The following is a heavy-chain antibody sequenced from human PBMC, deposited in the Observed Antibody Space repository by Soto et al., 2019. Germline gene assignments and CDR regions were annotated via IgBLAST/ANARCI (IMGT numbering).Heavy chain of an antibody. CDR1: GFTFSSYS. V-gene: IGHV3-21*01. J-gene: IGHJ6*02. CDR3: AGVFITTVTTFYYYGMDV. Sequence: GGSLRLSCAASGFTFSSYSMNWVRQAPGKGLEWVSSISSSSSYIYYADSVKGRFTISRDNAKNSLYLQMNSLRAEDTAVYYCAGVFITTVTTFYYYGMDVWGPGTPATVSS. D-gene: IGHD4-4*01. CDR2: ISSSSSYI.